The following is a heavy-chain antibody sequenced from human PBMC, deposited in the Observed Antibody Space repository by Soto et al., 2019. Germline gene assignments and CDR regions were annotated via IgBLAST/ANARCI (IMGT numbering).Heavy chain of an antibody. Sequence: PGGSLRLSCAASGFTFSSYAMHWVRQAPGKGLEYVSAISSNGGSTYYANSVKGRFTISRDNSKNTLYLQMGSLRAEDMAVYYCARDVSGYSGYDAAFDIWGQGTMVTVSS. CDR1: GFTFSSYA. CDR2: ISSNGGST. CDR3: ARDVSGYSGYDAAFDI. V-gene: IGHV3-64*01. D-gene: IGHD5-12*01. J-gene: IGHJ3*02.